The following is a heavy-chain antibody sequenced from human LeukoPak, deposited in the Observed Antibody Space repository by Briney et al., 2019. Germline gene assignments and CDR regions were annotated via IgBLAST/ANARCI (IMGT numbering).Heavy chain of an antibody. CDR1: GFTVSSKH. CDR3: ATVGRNNWFDL. Sequence: GGSLRLSCAASGFTVSSKHMGWVRQAPGEGLDWVLSIYSGGSIYFADSVKGRFTISRDNSENTLYLQMNSLRAEDTALYYCATVGRNNWFDLWGQGTPVTVSS. V-gene: IGHV3-53*01. CDR2: IYSGGSI. J-gene: IGHJ5*02.